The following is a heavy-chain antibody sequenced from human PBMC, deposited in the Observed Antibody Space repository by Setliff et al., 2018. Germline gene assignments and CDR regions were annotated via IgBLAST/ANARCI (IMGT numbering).Heavy chain of an antibody. Sequence: PSETLSLTCAVSGGSLSSSNWWSWVRQPPGKGLEWIGEIYHSGSNNYNPSLKSRVTISVDKSKHQFSLKLSSVTAGDTAVYYCARYQNQWLVLRQAFDIWGQGTMVTVSS. CDR3: ARYQNQWLVLRQAFDI. CDR1: GGSLSSSNW. J-gene: IGHJ3*02. V-gene: IGHV4-4*02. D-gene: IGHD6-19*01. CDR2: IYHSGSN.